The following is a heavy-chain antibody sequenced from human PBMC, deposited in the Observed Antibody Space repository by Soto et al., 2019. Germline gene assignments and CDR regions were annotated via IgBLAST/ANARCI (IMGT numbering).Heavy chain of an antibody. CDR3: TTTFGDNDDDAFDI. V-gene: IGHV3-15*07. Sequence: EGQLVESGGAFVKPGGSLRLSCAASGFTFGFACLNWVRQAPGKGLEWVGRIKARDDGGTADVAAPVTGRFSISRDDSKNTLFLHMTGLESEDTAVYYCTTTFGDNDDDAFDIWGQGTLVAVSS. CDR1: GFTFGFAC. D-gene: IGHD3-10*01. CDR2: IKARDDGGTA. J-gene: IGHJ3*02.